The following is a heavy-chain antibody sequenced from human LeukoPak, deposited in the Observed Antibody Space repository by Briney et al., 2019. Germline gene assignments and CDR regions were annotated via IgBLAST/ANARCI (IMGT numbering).Heavy chain of an antibody. CDR1: GFTFSSYG. CDR2: IWYDGSNK. CDR3: ARYRYSSSSAIFDY. D-gene: IGHD6-6*01. J-gene: IGHJ4*02. Sequence: GRSLRLSCAASGFTFSSYGMHWVRQAPGKGLEWVAVIWYDGSNKYYADSVKGRFTISRDNSKNTLYLQMNSLRAEDTAVYYCARYRYSSSSAIFDYWGQGTLVTVFS. V-gene: IGHV3-33*01.